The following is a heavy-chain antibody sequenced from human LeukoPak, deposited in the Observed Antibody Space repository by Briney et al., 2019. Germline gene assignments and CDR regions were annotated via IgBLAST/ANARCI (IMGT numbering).Heavy chain of an antibody. V-gene: IGHV4-34*01. Sequence: PSETLTLTCAVYGGSFSGYYWSWIRQPPGKGLEWIGEINHSGSTNYNPSLKSRVTISVDTSKNQYSLKPSSVTAADTAVYYCARGGCSGGSCYSAAFDIWGQGTMVTVSS. CDR2: INHSGST. J-gene: IGHJ3*02. CDR3: ARGGCSGGSCYSAAFDI. D-gene: IGHD2-15*01. CDR1: GGSFSGYY.